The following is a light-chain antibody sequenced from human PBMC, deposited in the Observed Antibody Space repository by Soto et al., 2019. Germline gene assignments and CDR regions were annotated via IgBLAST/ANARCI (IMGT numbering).Light chain of an antibody. Sequence: QSVLTQPPSVSGAPGQRVTISCTGSSSNIGAGYDVHWYQQLPGTAPKLLIHGVTTRPSGISDRFSASKSGLTASLTISGLQPEDEADYYCSSFTSNRIYVFGPGTKVTVL. CDR3: SSFTSNRIYV. J-gene: IGLJ1*01. CDR2: GVT. CDR1: SSNIGAGYD. V-gene: IGLV1-40*01.